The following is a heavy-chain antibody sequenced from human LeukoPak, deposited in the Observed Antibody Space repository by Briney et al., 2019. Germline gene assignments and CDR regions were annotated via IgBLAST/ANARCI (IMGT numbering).Heavy chain of an antibody. Sequence: GGSLRLSCAASGFTFTGYAMSWVRQAPGKGLEWVSVISGSDTNTYYADSVKGRFTISRDNSKNTLYLQMNSLRVEDTTVYYCARYKYYDILTGYSKGYFDYWGQGTLVTVSS. D-gene: IGHD3-9*01. CDR2: ISGSDTNT. CDR3: ARYKYYDILTGYSKGYFDY. V-gene: IGHV3-23*01. J-gene: IGHJ4*02. CDR1: GFTFTGYA.